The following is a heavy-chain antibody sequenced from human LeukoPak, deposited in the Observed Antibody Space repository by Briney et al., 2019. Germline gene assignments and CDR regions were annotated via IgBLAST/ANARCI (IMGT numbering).Heavy chain of an antibody. J-gene: IGHJ4*02. V-gene: IGHV1-2*04. Sequence: ASVKVSCKASGYTFTGYYMHWVRQAPGQGLEWMGWINPNSGGTNYAQKFQGWVTMTRDTSISTAYMELSRLRSDDTAVYYCAREDCSGGSCCFDYWGQGTLVTVSS. CDR1: GYTFTGYY. D-gene: IGHD2-15*01. CDR3: AREDCSGGSCCFDY. CDR2: INPNSGGT.